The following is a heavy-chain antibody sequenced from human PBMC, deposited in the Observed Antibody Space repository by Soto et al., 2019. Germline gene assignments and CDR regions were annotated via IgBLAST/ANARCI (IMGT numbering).Heavy chain of an antibody. CDR1: GFTFSSYG. D-gene: IGHD6-19*01. CDR3: ARGLLPMYSGGWPASVH. J-gene: IGHJ4*02. Sequence: QVQLVESGGGVVQPGRSLRLSCAASGFTFSSYGMHWVRQAPGKGLEWVAVIWYDGSNKYYADSVKGRFTISRDNSKNTLYLQMNSLRAEDTAVYYCARGLLPMYSGGWPASVHWGQGTLVTVSS. V-gene: IGHV3-33*01. CDR2: IWYDGSNK.